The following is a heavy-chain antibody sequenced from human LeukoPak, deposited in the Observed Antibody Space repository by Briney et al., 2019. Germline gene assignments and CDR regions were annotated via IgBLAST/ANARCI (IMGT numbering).Heavy chain of an antibody. CDR2: ISGSGGTT. CDR3: ARGDCSSTSCSSTPKNWFDP. Sequence: GGSLRLSCAASGFTFSSYAMSWVRQAPGKGLEWVSAISGSGGTTYYADSVKGRFTISRDNSMNTLYLQMNSLRAEDTAVFYCARGDCSSTSCSSTPKNWFDPWGQGTLVSVSS. CDR1: GFTFSSYA. J-gene: IGHJ5*02. V-gene: IGHV3-23*01. D-gene: IGHD2-2*01.